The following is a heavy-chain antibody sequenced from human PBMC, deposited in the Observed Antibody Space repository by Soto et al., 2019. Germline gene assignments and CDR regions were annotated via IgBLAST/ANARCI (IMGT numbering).Heavy chain of an antibody. CDR3: AIITGPYGMDV. J-gene: IGHJ6*02. V-gene: IGHV1-24*01. D-gene: IGHD3-10*01. CDR1: GYTLTEIS. Sequence: ASVKVSCKVAGYTLTEISMHWVRQAPGKGLEWMGGFHPEDGEAIYAQNFQGRVTMTEDTSTDTAYMELSSLRSEDTAVYYCAIITGPYGMDVWGQGTTVTVSS. CDR2: FHPEDGEA.